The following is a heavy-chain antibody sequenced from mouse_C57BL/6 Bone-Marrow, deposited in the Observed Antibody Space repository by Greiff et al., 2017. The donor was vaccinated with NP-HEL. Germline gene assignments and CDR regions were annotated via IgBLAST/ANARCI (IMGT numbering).Heavy chain of an antibody. V-gene: IGHV2-2*01. CDR2: IWSGGST. J-gene: IGHJ4*01. Sequence: QVQLQQSGPGLVQPSQSLSITCTVSGFSLTSYGVHWVRQSPGKGLEWLGVIWSGGSTDYNAAFISRLSISKDNSKSQVFFKMNSLQADDTAIYYCARKGPYYYGSSYAMDYWGQGTSVTVSS. D-gene: IGHD1-1*01. CDR1: GFSLTSYG. CDR3: ARKGPYYYGSSYAMDY.